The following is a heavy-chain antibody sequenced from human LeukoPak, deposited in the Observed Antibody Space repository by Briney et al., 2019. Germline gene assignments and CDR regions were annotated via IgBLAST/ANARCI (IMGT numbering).Heavy chain of an antibody. CDR1: GGSISSYY. V-gene: IGHV4-59*01. CDR2: IYYSGST. Sequence: PSETLSLTCTVSGGSISSYYWSWIRQPPGKGLEWIGYIYYSGSTNYNPSLKSRVTISIDTSKNQFSLKLSSVTAADTAVYYCARDMVVPEDPMGYYYYGMDVWGQGTTVTVSS. D-gene: IGHD2-2*01. CDR3: ARDMVVPEDPMGYYYYGMDV. J-gene: IGHJ6*02.